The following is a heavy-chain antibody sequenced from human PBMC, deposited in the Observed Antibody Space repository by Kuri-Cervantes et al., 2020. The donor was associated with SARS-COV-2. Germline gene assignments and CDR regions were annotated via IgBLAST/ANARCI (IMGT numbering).Heavy chain of an antibody. V-gene: IGHV3-21*01. Sequence: GESLKISCAASGFTFSSYSMNWVRQAPGKGLEWVSSISSSSSYIYYADSVKGRFTISRDNAKNSLYLQMNSLRAEDTAVYYCARDPDTAARAYYYYGMDVWGQGTTVTVSS. CDR1: GFTFSSYS. CDR3: ARDPDTAARAYYYYGMDV. D-gene: IGHD6-6*01. J-gene: IGHJ6*02. CDR2: ISSSSSYI.